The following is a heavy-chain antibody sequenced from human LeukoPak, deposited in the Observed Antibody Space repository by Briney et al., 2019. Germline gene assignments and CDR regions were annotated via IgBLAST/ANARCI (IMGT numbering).Heavy chain of an antibody. CDR1: GYTLTELS. CDR2: FDPEDGET. Sequence: ASVKVSCKVSGYTLTELSMHWVRQAPGKGLEWMGGFDPEDGETIYAQKFQGRVTMTEDTSTDTAYMELSSLRSDDTAVYYCATYTSSTPYYYMDVWGKGTTVTVSS. V-gene: IGHV1-24*01. D-gene: IGHD2-2*01. CDR3: ATYTSSTPYYYMDV. J-gene: IGHJ6*03.